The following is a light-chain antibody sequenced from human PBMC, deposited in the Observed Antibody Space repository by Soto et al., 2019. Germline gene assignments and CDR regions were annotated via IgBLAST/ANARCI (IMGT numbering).Light chain of an antibody. J-gene: IGKJ1*01. CDR2: GTS. CDR3: QHYRSSWT. V-gene: IGKV3-20*01. CDR1: QSVSSSF. Sequence: EIVLTQSPGTLSLSPGERATLSCRASQSVSSSFLAWYQQKPGQPPRLLIYGTSIRATGIPERFSGSGSGSDFTLTICKLEPEDFAVYYCQHYRSSWTFGRGTKVEVK.